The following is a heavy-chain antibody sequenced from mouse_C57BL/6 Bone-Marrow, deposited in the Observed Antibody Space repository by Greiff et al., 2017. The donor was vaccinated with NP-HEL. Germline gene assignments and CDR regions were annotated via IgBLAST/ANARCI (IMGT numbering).Heavy chain of an antibody. CDR1: GFTFSDYY. V-gene: IGHV5-12*01. CDR3: ARRGGGSSSYYFDY. J-gene: IGHJ2*01. Sequence: EVQGVESGGGLVQPGGSLKLSCAASGFTFSDYYMYWVRQTPEKRLEWVAYISNGGGSTYYPDTGKGRFTISRDNAKNTLYLQMSRLKSEDTAMYYCARRGGGSSSYYFDYWGQGTTLTVSS. D-gene: IGHD1-1*01. CDR2: ISNGGGST.